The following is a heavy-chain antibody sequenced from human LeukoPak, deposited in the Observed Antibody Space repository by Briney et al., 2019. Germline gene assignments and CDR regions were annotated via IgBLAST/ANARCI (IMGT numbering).Heavy chain of an antibody. Sequence: GGSLRLSCAASGFAFSTYAMSWVRQAPGKGLEWVSALSGSGSSTYYADSVKGRFTISRDNSKNTLYLQMNSLRAEDTAVYYCAKDQSYGFDYWGQGTLVTVSS. J-gene: IGHJ4*02. CDR3: AKDQSYGFDY. D-gene: IGHD3-16*01. CDR2: LSGSGSST. CDR1: GFAFSTYA. V-gene: IGHV3-23*01.